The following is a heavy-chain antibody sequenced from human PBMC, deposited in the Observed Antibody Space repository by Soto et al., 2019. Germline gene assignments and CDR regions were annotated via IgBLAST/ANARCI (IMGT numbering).Heavy chain of an antibody. Sequence: SETLSLTCTVSGGSIISSTYYFCCIRQPPGKGLEWIGTIHYSGNTIYNPSLKSRVTIYIDTSRKQFSLKLNSVTAADTAVYYCARQGLRYYYYGMDVWGQGTTVTVSS. CDR2: IHYSGNT. CDR3: ARQGLRYYYYGMDV. CDR1: GGSIISSTYY. D-gene: IGHD3-16*02. J-gene: IGHJ6*02. V-gene: IGHV4-39*01.